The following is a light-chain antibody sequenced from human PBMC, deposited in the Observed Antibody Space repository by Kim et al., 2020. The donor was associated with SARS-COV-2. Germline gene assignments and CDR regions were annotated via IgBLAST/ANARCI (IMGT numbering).Light chain of an antibody. CDR1: NSTIGSNY. CDR3: AAWDDSLSGVV. J-gene: IGLJ2*01. Sequence: QTVNISCSGSNSTIGSNYLYWYQQPPGTAPHLLIYRNNPRPSGVPDRFSGSKSGTSASLAISGLRSEDEADYYCAAWDDSLSGVVFGGGTQLTVL. V-gene: IGLV1-47*01. CDR2: RNN.